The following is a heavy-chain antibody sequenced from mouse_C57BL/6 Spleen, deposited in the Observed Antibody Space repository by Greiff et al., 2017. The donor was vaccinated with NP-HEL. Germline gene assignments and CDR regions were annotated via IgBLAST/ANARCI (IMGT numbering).Heavy chain of an antibody. J-gene: IGHJ3*01. CDR2: INPNNGGT. Sequence: EVQLQQSGPELVKPGASVKIPCKASGYTFTDYNMDWVKQSHGKSLEWIGDINPNNGGTIYNQKFKGKATLTVDKSSSTAYMELRSLTSEDTAVYYGARRPYYGSSSFAYWGQGTLVTVSA. D-gene: IGHD1-1*01. V-gene: IGHV1-18*01. CDR3: ARRPYYGSSSFAY. CDR1: GYTFTDYN.